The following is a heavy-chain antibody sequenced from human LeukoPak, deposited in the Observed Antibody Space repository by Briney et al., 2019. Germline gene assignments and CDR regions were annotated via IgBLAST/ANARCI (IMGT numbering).Heavy chain of an antibody. D-gene: IGHD1-26*01. V-gene: IGHV4-59*11. CDR2: IYYSGST. J-gene: IGHJ6*02. CDR1: GGSISSHY. CDR3: ARDKRSHHYGMDV. Sequence: PSETLSLTCTVSGGSISSHYWSWIRQPPGKGLEWIGYIYYSGSTNYNPSLKSRVTISVDTSKNQFSLKLSSVTAADTAVYYCARDKRSHHYGMDVWGQGTTVTVSS.